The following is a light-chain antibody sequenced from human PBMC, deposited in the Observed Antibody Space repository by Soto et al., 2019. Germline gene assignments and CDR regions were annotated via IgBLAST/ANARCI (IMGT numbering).Light chain of an antibody. J-gene: IGLJ1*01. V-gene: IGLV2-14*01. CDR2: EVS. Sequence: QSALTQPASVSGSPGQSITISCTGTSRDVGGYNYVSWHQQHPGKAPKVIITEVSNRPSGVSNRFSGSKSGNTASLTISGLQAEDEADYYCSSYTSSSTHYVFGTGTKLTVL. CDR1: SRDVGGYNY. CDR3: SSYTSSSTHYV.